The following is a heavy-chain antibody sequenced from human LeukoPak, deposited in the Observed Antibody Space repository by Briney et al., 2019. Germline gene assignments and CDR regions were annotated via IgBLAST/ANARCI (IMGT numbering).Heavy chain of an antibody. J-gene: IGHJ5*02. V-gene: IGHV1-46*01. Sequence: ASVKVSCKASGYTFTSYYLHWVRQAPGQGLEWMGIINPSGGSTSYAQKFQGRVTMTRDTSTSTVYLELSSLRSEDTAVYYCARDYYDSSGYSPFDPWGQGTLVTVSS. CDR1: GYTFTSYY. CDR3: ARDYYDSSGYSPFDP. D-gene: IGHD3-22*01. CDR2: INPSGGST.